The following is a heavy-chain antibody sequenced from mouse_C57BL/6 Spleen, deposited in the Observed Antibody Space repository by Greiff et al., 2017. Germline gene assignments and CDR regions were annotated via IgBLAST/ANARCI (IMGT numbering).Heavy chain of an antibody. CDR2: IDPSDSYT. D-gene: IGHD1-1*01. Sequence: QVQLQQPGAELVMPGASVKLSCKASGYTFTSYWMHWVKQRPGQGLEWIGEIDPSDSYTNYNQKFKGKSTLTVAKSSSTAYMQLSSLTSEDSAVYYCARSYGSSYWYFDVWGTGTTVTVSS. J-gene: IGHJ1*03. CDR3: ARSYGSSYWYFDV. CDR1: GYTFTSYW. V-gene: IGHV1-69*01.